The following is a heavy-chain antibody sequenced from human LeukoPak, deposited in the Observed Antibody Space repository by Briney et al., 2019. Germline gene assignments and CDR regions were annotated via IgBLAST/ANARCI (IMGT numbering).Heavy chain of an antibody. CDR2: INPNSGGT. CDR3: ARGLSGNQWELPPDDAFDI. D-gene: IGHD1-26*01. CDR1: GYTFTSYA. Sequence: ASVKVSCKASGYTFTSYAMNWVRQAPGQGLGWMGWINPNSGGTNYAQKFQGRVTMTRDTSISTAYMELSRLRSDDTAVYYCARGLSGNQWELPPDDAFDIWGQGTMVTVSS. J-gene: IGHJ3*02. V-gene: IGHV1-2*02.